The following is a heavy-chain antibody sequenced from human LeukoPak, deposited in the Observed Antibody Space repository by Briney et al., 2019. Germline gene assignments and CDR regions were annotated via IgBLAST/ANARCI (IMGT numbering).Heavy chain of an antibody. Sequence: KPSETLSLTCIVSGYSISSGYYWGWIRQPPGKGLEWIGEIYHSGSTNYNPSLKSRVTISVDKSKNQFSLKLSSVTAADTAVYYCARGLAKLVGGYYFDYWGQGTLVTVSS. CDR2: IYHSGST. J-gene: IGHJ4*02. V-gene: IGHV4-38-2*02. D-gene: IGHD6-6*01. CDR1: GYSISSGYY. CDR3: ARGLAKLVGGYYFDY.